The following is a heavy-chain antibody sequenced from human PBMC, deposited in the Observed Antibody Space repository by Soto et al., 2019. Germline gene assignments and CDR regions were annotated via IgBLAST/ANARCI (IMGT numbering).Heavy chain of an antibody. Sequence: EVQLVQSGAEVKKPGESLKISCKSSGYRSTNYWIGWVRQMAGKGLEWMGIIYLGDSDTRYSPSFQGQVTISADKSTSTAYLQWSSLKGSDTAMYYCARHPREDGEYFEDWGQGSLVTVSS. CDR1: GYRSTNYW. J-gene: IGHJ4*02. CDR3: ARHPREDGEYFED. D-gene: IGHD4-17*01. V-gene: IGHV5-51*01. CDR2: IYLGDSDT.